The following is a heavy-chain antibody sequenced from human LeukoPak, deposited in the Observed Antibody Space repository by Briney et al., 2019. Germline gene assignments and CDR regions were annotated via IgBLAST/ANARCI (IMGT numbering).Heavy chain of an antibody. CDR3: ARHGTQWLRYPNFDY. D-gene: IGHD6-19*01. V-gene: IGHV4-59*08. CDR2: IYYNGNT. Sequence: SETLSLTCTVSGGSISSYYWSWIRQPPGEGLEWIGSIYYNGNTDYNPSLKSRVTISVDTSNNQFSLKLSSVTAADAAVYYCARHGTQWLRYPNFDYWGQGTLVTVSS. J-gene: IGHJ4*02. CDR1: GGSISSYY.